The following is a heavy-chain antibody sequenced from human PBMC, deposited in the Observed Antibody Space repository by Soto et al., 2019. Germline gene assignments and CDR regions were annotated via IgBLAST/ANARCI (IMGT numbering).Heavy chain of an antibody. CDR1: GGSISSYY. J-gene: IGHJ4*02. CDR2: IYYSGST. V-gene: IGHV4-59*01. D-gene: IGHD1-26*01. CDR3: ARGSVVGATTFAY. Sequence: SETLSLTCTVSGGSISSYYWSWIRQPPGKGLEWIGYIYYSGSTNYNPSLKSRVTISVDTSKNQFSLKLSSVTAADTAVYYCARGSVVGATTFAYWGQGTLVTVSS.